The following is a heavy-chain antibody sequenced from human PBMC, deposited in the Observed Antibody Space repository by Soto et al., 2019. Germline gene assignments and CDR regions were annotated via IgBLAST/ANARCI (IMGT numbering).Heavy chain of an antibody. CDR3: AKEVSDNWNYVFDY. CDR1: GFPFSGYA. Sequence: GSLRLSCAASGFPFSGYAMSWVLRAPGKGLEWVSAISGSGGSTYYADSVKGRFTISRDNSKNTLYLQMNSLRAEDTAVYYCAKEVSDNWNYVFDYWGQGTLVTVSS. CDR2: ISGSGGST. V-gene: IGHV3-23*01. J-gene: IGHJ4*02. D-gene: IGHD1-7*01.